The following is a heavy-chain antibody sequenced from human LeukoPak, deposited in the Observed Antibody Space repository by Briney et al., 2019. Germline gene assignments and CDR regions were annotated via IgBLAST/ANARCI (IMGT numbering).Heavy chain of an antibody. CDR3: VRGNYNFDY. CDR2: TYYRSQVYY. D-gene: IGHD5-24*01. V-gene: IGHV6-1*01. CDR1: GDIVSSTGAS. Sequence: SQTLSLTCAISGDIVSSTGASWNWIRQSPSRGLEWLGRTYYRSQVYYEYALSVKSRIIVAPDTSKNQFSLQLNSVTPEDTAVYYCVRGNYNFDYWGQGSLVTVSS. J-gene: IGHJ4*02.